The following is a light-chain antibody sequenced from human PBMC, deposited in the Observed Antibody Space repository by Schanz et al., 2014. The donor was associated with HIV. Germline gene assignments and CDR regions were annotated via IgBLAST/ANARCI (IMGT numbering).Light chain of an antibody. CDR1: SSNIGSNT. V-gene: IGLV1-44*01. CDR2: TQD. Sequence: QSVLTQPPSASGTPGQRVTISCSGSSSNIGSNTVNWYQQLPGTAPRLLIYTQDQRPSGVPDRFSGSKSGTSASLAISGLQSEDEADYFCATWNIRLNGPVFGGGTKLTVL. CDR3: ATWNIRLNGPV. J-gene: IGLJ2*01.